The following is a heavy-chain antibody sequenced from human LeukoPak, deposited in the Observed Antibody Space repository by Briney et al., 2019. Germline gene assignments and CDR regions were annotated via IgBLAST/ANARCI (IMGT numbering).Heavy chain of an antibody. D-gene: IGHD6-19*01. CDR2: IYTSGST. CDR1: GGSISSYY. J-gene: IGHJ4*02. V-gene: IGHV4-4*07. CDR3: ARDQVAGTMYYFDY. Sequence: SETLSLTCTVSGGSISSYYWSWIRQPAGKGLEWIGRIYTSGSTNYNPSLKSRVTMSVDTSKNQLSLKLSSVTAADTAVYYCARDQVAGTMYYFDYWGQGTLVTVSS.